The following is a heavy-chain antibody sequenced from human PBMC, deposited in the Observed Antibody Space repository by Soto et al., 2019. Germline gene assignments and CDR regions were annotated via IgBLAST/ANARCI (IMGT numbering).Heavy chain of an antibody. D-gene: IGHD6-19*01. CDR2: ITPILGTA. CDR3: ARGPDNSGAY. CDR1: GGTFNSYP. V-gene: IGHV1-69*13. J-gene: IGHJ4*02. Sequence: GASVKVSCKSSGGTFNSYPISWVRQAPGQGLEWMGAITPILGTADYAQRFQGRVTISADESTSTAYMELSRLTSEDSAVYYCARGPDNSGAYWGQGTLVTVSS.